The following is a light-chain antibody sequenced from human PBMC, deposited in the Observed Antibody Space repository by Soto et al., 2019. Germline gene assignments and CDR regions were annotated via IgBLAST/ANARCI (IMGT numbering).Light chain of an antibody. Sequence: QSVLTQPPSVSGAPGQTITMSCTGSGSNVGASYDVHWYQVLPGAGPRLLIYKNNNRPSGVPDRFSGSKSGTSASLAITGLRAEDEADYYCASHAGRKNIIFGGGTKLTVL. CDR3: ASHAGRKNII. V-gene: IGLV1-40*01. J-gene: IGLJ2*01. CDR2: KNN. CDR1: GSNVGASYD.